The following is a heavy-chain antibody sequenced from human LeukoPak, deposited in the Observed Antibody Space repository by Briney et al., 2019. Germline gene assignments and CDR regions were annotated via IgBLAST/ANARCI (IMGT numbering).Heavy chain of an antibody. CDR2: ISWNSGSI. J-gene: IGHJ4*02. CDR1: GFTFDDYA. D-gene: IGHD6-13*01. V-gene: IGHV3-9*01. Sequence: GRSLRLSCAASGFTFDDYAMHWVRQAPWKGLEWVSGISWNSGSIGYADSVKGRFTISRDNAKNSLYLQMNSLRAEDTALYYCAKGDSSSWYDYFDYWGQGTLVTVSS. CDR3: AKGDSSSWYDYFDY.